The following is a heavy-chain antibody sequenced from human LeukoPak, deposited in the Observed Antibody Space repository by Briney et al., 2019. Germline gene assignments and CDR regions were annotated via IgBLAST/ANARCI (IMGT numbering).Heavy chain of an antibody. CDR2: ISSTAITI. Sequence: PGGSLRLSCAASGFPFSDFYMTWLRQAPGKGLEWVSYISSTAITIYYADSAKGRFTISRDNAKNSLYLQMNNLRAEDTAVYYCARDRWGKYYFDYWGQGTLVTVSS. CDR3: ARDRWGKYYFDY. CDR1: GFPFSDFY. D-gene: IGHD7-27*01. V-gene: IGHV3-11*01. J-gene: IGHJ4*02.